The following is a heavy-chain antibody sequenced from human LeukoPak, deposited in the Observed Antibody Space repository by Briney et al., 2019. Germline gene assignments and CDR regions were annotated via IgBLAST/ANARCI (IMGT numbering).Heavy chain of an antibody. Sequence: PGGSLRLSCAASGFTFSIYAMSWVRQAPGKGLEWVSAISGSGGSTYYADSVKGRFTISRDNSKNTLYLQMNSLRAEDTAVYYCAKDLGYSRDYFDYWGQGTLVTVSS. CDR2: ISGSGGST. D-gene: IGHD6-13*01. V-gene: IGHV3-23*01. CDR1: GFTFSIYA. J-gene: IGHJ4*02. CDR3: AKDLGYSRDYFDY.